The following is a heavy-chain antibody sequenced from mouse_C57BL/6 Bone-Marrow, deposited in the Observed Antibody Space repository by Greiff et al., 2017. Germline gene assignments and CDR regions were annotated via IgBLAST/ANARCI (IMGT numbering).Heavy chain of an antibody. CDR3: ARYYYGTFDY. J-gene: IGHJ2*01. D-gene: IGHD1-1*01. V-gene: IGHV1-76*01. CDR2: IYPGSGNT. Sequence: QVQLQQSGAELVRPGASVKLSCKASGYTFTDSYINWVKQRPGQGLEWIARIYPGSGNTYYNEKFKGKATLTAEKSSSTAYMQLSSLTSEDSAVYFGARYYYGTFDYWGQGTTLTVSS. CDR1: GYTFTDSY.